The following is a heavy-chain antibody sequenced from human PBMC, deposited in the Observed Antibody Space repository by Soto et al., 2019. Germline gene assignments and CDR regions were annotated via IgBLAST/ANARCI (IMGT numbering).Heavy chain of an antibody. CDR1: GYGFTTYW. D-gene: IGHD6-19*01. Sequence: SLKIYWEGSGYGFTTYWVSWVRQMPVKGLEWILRIDPSDSYTNYSPSFQGHVTISADKSISTAYLQWSSLKASDTAMYYCARYIAVAGPSGMDVWGQGTTVTVSS. J-gene: IGHJ6*02. CDR2: IDPSDSYT. CDR3: ARYIAVAGPSGMDV. V-gene: IGHV5-10-1*01.